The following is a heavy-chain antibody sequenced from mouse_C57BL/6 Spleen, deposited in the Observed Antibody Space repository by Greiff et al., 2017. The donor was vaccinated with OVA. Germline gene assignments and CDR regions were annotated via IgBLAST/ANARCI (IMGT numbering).Heavy chain of an antibody. V-gene: IGHV1-59*01. D-gene: IGHD1-1*01. Sequence: VQLQQPGAELVRPGTSVKLSCKASGYTFTSYWMHWVKQRPGQGLEWIGVIDPSDSYTNYNQKFKGKATLTVYTSSSTAYIQRSSLTSEDSAVYYCAREAYCSSLYFYYWGQGTTLTVSS. CDR3: AREAYCSSLYFYY. CDR1: GYTFTSYW. J-gene: IGHJ2*01. CDR2: IDPSDSYT.